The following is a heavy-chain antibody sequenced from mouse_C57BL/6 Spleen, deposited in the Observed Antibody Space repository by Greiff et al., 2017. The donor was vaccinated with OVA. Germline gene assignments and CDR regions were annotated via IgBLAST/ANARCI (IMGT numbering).Heavy chain of an antibody. CDR1: GYSFTDYN. V-gene: IGHV1-39*01. CDR2: INPNYGTT. J-gene: IGHJ3*01. D-gene: IGHD1-1*01. CDR3: ARGGGITTVPWFAY. Sequence: VQLQQSGPELVKPGASVKISCKASGYSFTDYNMNWVKQSNGKSLEWIGVINPNYGTTSYNQKFKGKATLTVDQSSSTAYMQLNSLTSEDSAVDYCARGGGITTVPWFAYWGQGTLVTVSA.